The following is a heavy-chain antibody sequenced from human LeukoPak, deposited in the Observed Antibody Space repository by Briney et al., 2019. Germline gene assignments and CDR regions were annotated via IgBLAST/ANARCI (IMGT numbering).Heavy chain of an antibody. CDR1: GGSFSGYY. CDR2: INHSGST. D-gene: IGHD3-22*01. J-gene: IGHJ4*02. Sequence: PSETLSLTCAVYGGSFSGYYWSWIRQPPGKGLEWIGEINHSGSTNYNPSLKSRVTISVDTSKNQFSLKLGSVTAADTAVYYCARGLTHSGYYNYFDYWGQGTLVTVSS. V-gene: IGHV4-34*01. CDR3: ARGLTHSGYYNYFDY.